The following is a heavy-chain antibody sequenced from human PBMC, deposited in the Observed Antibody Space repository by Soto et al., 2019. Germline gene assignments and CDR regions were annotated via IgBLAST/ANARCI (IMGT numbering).Heavy chain of an antibody. D-gene: IGHD6-19*01. V-gene: IGHV3-23*01. Sequence: EVQLLESGGGLVQPGGSLRLSWAASGFTFSSYAMSWVRQAPGKGLEWVSAISGSGGSTYYADSVKGRFTISRDNSKNTLYLQMNSLSAEDTAVYYCAKENSSGWYEGRFDPWGQGTLVTVSS. CDR3: AKENSSGWYEGRFDP. J-gene: IGHJ5*02. CDR2: ISGSGGST. CDR1: GFTFSSYA.